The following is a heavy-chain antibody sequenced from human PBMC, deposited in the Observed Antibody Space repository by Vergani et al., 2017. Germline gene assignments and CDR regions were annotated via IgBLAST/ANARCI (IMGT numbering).Heavy chain of an antibody. CDR3: TIGVMDFYDSSGHQARDY. Sequence: DVQLVESGGGLVQPGGSLKLSCAASGFIVSDNYMTWVRQAPGKGLEWVSIMYTGGTTDYADSVKGRFTVSRDTSMNFLYLQMNNLRAEDTAVYYCTIGVMDFYDSSGHQARDYWGQGTLVTVSS. J-gene: IGHJ4*02. D-gene: IGHD3-22*01. CDR2: MYTGGTT. V-gene: IGHV3-66*02. CDR1: GFIVSDNY.